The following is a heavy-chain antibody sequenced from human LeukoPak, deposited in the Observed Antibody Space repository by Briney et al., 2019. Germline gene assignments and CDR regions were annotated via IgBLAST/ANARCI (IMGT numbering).Heavy chain of an antibody. D-gene: IGHD2-21*01. CDR2: LVYDERS. CDR3: ARDLSAAYDF. Sequence: GGSLRLSCAASGFPFSSYGMHWVRQAPGKGLEWVARLVYDERSDYANSVKGRFSTSRDNSKNTLFLDMSNLRVDDTAVYYCARDLSAAYDFWGQGVLVTVSS. J-gene: IGHJ4*02. CDR1: GFPFSSYG. V-gene: IGHV3-33*01.